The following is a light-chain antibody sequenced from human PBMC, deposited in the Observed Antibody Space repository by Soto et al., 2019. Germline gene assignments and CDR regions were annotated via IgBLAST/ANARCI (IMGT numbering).Light chain of an antibody. CDR1: QSVSSNY. CDR3: QQFGTSHWA. J-gene: IGKJ1*01. Sequence: EIVLTQSPGTLSLSPGERASLSCRASQSVSSNYLAWFQQKPGQAPRLLISTASSRATGIPDRFSGSGSGTDFTLTITRLEPEDFAVYYCQQFGTSHWAFGQGTKVDIK. CDR2: TAS. V-gene: IGKV3-20*01.